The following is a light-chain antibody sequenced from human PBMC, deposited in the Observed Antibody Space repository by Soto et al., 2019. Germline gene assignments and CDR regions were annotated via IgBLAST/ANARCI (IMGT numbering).Light chain of an antibody. CDR3: CSYAGSYVYV. CDR2: DVS. J-gene: IGLJ1*01. CDR1: SSDVGGYNY. V-gene: IGLV2-11*01. Sequence: QSALTQPRSVSGSPGQSVTISCTGTSSDVGGYNYVSWYQQHPGKAPKLMLYDVSKRPSGVPDRFSGSKSGNTASLTISGLQAEDEADYYCCSYAGSYVYVFGTGTKVNV.